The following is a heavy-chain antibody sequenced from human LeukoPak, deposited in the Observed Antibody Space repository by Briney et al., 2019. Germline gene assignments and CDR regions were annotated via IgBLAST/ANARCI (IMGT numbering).Heavy chain of an antibody. Sequence: GGSLRLSCAASGFTFSSYEMNWVRQAPGKRLEWVSYISSSGSTVYYADSVKGRFTISRDNAKNSLYLQMNSLRAEDTAVYYCAELGITMIGGVWGKGTTVTISS. CDR3: AELGITMIGGV. J-gene: IGHJ6*04. CDR1: GFTFSSYE. D-gene: IGHD3-10*02. V-gene: IGHV3-48*03. CDR2: ISSSGSTV.